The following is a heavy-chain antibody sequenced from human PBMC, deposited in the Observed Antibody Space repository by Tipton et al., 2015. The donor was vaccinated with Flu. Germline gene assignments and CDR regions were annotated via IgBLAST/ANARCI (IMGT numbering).Heavy chain of an antibody. CDR3: ARGAGNYYYYYYMDG. Sequence: TLSLTCTVSGGSISSYYWSWIRQPPGKGLEWIGYIYYSGSTNYNPSLKSRVTISVDTSKNQFSLKLSSVTAADTAVYYCARGAGNYYYYYYMDGWGKGTTVTVSS. CDR1: GGSISSYY. J-gene: IGHJ6*03. D-gene: IGHD6-19*01. V-gene: IGHV4-59*01. CDR2: IYYSGST.